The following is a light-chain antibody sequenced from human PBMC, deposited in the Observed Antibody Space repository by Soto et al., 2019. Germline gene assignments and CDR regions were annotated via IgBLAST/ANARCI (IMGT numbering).Light chain of an antibody. CDR1: QRVSSNY. Sequence: EIVLTQSPGTLSLSPGERATLSCRASQRVSSNYLAWYQQKPGQAPRVLICGASSRATGIPDRFSGSGSGTDFTLTISRLDPEDFAVYYCQQYASSPVTFGPGTKEDIK. V-gene: IGKV3-20*01. J-gene: IGKJ3*01. CDR3: QQYASSPVT. CDR2: GAS.